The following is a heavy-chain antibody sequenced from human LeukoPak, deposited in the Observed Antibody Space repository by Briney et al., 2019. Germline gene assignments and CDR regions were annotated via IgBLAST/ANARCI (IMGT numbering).Heavy chain of an antibody. D-gene: IGHD1-26*01. J-gene: IGHJ4*02. Sequence: PGGPLRLSCAASGFTFSSYGMHWVRQAPGKGLEWVAFIRYDGSNKYYADSVRGRFTISRDNSKNTLYLQMNSLRAEDTAVYYCAKAQGWELPYYFDYWGQGTLVTVSS. CDR1: GFTFSSYG. CDR2: IRYDGSNK. CDR3: AKAQGWELPYYFDY. V-gene: IGHV3-30*02.